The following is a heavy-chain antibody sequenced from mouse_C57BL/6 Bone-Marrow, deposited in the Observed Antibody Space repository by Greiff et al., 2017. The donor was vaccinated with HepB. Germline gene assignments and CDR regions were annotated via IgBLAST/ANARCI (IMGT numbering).Heavy chain of an antibody. Sequence: VQLQQSGAELVRPGASVKLSCTASGFNIKDYYMHWVKQRPEQGLEWIGRIDPEDGDTEYAAKFQGKATMTADTSSNTAYLQLSSLTSEDTDVYYCTIEKTMLITTHDWGKGTTLTVSS. V-gene: IGHV14-1*01. CDR2: IDPEDGDT. D-gene: IGHD2-4*01. J-gene: IGHJ2*01. CDR1: GFNIKDYY. CDR3: TIEKTMLITTHD.